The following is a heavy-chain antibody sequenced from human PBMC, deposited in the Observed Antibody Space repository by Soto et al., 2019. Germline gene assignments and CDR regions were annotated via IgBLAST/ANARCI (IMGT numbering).Heavy chain of an antibody. CDR1: GYTFTSYG. CDR2: ISAYNGNT. V-gene: IGHV1-18*01. J-gene: IGHJ4*02. CDR3: ARERHYDSSGYSDY. D-gene: IGHD3-22*01. Sequence: ASVKVSCKASGYTFTSYGINWVRQAPGQGLEWMGWISAYNGNTNYAQKLQGRVTMTTDTSTSTAYMELRSLGSDDTAVYYCARERHYDSSGYSDYWGQGTLVTVSS.